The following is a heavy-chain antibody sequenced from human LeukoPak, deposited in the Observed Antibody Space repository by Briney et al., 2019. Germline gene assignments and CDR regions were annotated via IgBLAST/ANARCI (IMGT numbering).Heavy chain of an antibody. J-gene: IGHJ4*02. Sequence: GGSLRLSCAASGFTVSSNYMSWVRQAPGKGLEWVSVFYSGGSRYYADSVKGRFTISRDNSKNTLYLQMNSLRAEDTAVYYCAKYGIGAVAGFDYWGQGTLVTVSS. V-gene: IGHV3-53*01. CDR1: GFTVSSNY. D-gene: IGHD6-19*01. CDR2: FYSGGSR. CDR3: AKYGIGAVAGFDY.